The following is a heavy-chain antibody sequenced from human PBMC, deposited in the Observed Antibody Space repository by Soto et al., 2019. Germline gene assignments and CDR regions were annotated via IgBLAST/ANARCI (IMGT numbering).Heavy chain of an antibody. V-gene: IGHV3-43*01. CDR3: TKASEVNPTYGMDV. Sequence: EVQLVESGGVVVQPGESLRLSCEASGFTFDDYTMHWVRQAPGEGLEWVSLVSWDGVSTYYADSVKGRFTISRDNSKNSLDLLMNSVKTEDTALYYCTKASEVNPTYGMDVWGLGTTVTVSS. J-gene: IGHJ6*02. CDR1: GFTFDDYT. D-gene: IGHD3-22*01. CDR2: VSWDGVST.